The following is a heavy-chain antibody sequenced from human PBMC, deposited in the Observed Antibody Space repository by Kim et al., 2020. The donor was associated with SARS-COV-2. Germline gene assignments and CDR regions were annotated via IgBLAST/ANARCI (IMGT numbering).Heavy chain of an antibody. J-gene: IGHJ4*02. Sequence: KFQGRVTITRDTSASTAYMELSSLRSEDTAVYYCARDIQPDDGSGWSFDYWGQGTLVTVSS. CDR3: ARDIQPDDGSGWSFDY. V-gene: IGHV1-3*01. D-gene: IGHD6-19*01.